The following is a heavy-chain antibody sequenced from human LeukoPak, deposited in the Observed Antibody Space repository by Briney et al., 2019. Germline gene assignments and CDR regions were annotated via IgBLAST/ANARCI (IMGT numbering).Heavy chain of an antibody. Sequence: SETLSLTCTVSGSSISNYYWSWIRQPPGKGLEWIGYIYYSGSTNYNPSLKSRVNISIDTSKNQFSLKLSSVTAADTAVYYCARKGGYYDSSGYYYDYDAFDIWGQGTMVTVSS. CDR2: IYYSGST. D-gene: IGHD3-22*01. V-gene: IGHV4-59*01. CDR1: GSSISNYY. J-gene: IGHJ3*02. CDR3: ARKGGYYDSSGYYYDYDAFDI.